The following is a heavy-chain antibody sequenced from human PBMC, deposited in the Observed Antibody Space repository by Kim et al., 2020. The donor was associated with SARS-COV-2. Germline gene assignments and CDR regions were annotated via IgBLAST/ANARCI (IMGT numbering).Heavy chain of an antibody. J-gene: IGHJ4*02. V-gene: IGHV4-39*01. Sequence: SETLSLTCTVSGGSISSSSYYWGWIRQPPGKGLEWIGSIYYSGSTYYNPSLKSRVTISVDTSKNQFSLKLSSVTAADTAVYYCARHKKGSSWPTRTGWGQGTLVTVSS. D-gene: IGHD6-13*01. CDR1: GGSISSSSYY. CDR2: IYYSGST. CDR3: ARHKKGSSWPTRTG.